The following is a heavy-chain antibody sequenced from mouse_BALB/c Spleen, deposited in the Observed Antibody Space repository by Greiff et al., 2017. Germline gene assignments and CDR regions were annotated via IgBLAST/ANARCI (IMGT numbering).Heavy chain of an antibody. D-gene: IGHD2-3*01. J-gene: IGHJ2*01. CDR1: GYAFSSSW. CDR3: ARESDGYYV. CDR2: IYPGDGDT. Sequence: QVQLQQSGPELVKPGASVKISCKASGYAFSSSWMNWVKQRPGQGLEWIGRIYPGDGDTNYNGKFKGKATLTADKSSSTAYMQRSSLTSVDSAVYFCARESDGYYVWGQGTTLTVSA. V-gene: IGHV1-82*01.